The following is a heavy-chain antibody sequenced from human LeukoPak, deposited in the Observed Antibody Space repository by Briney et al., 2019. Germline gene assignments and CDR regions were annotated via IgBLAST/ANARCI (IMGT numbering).Heavy chain of an antibody. V-gene: IGHV3-11*01. J-gene: IGHJ4*02. D-gene: IGHD4-11*01. CDR2: ISGSGDSK. Sequence: PGGSLRLSCAASGFTFSDYYVNWIRQAPGKELEWVSYISGSGDSKFYADSGKGRFTISRDNAKNSLYLQMNSLRAEDTAVYYCARRTYSNYFFDYWGQGTLVTVSS. CDR3: ARRTYSNYFFDY. CDR1: GFTFSDYY.